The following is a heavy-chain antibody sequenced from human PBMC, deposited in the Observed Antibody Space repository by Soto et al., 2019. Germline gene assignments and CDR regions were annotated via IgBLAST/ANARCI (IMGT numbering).Heavy chain of an antibody. CDR3: ARDHLNGSDAFDI. CDR2: ISYDGSNK. CDR1: GFTFSSYA. Sequence: GGSLRLSCAASGFTFSSYAMHWVRQAPGKGLEWVAVISYDGSNKYYADSVKGRFTISRDNSKNTLYLQMNSLRAEDTAVYYCARDHLNGSDAFDIWGQGTMVTVSS. V-gene: IGHV3-30*04. J-gene: IGHJ3*02.